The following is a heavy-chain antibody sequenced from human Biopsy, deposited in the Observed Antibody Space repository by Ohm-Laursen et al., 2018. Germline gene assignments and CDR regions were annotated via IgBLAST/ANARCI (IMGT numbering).Heavy chain of an antibody. CDR1: GYTFRSYG. Sequence: ASVKVSCKASGYTFRSYGISWVRQAPGQGLEWLGWISGQRNKTRYGQKVQGRVMMTKDTSTTTAHLELRSLRSDDTAVYYCARHSPPGLEVSWNDVFDIWGQGTMVTVS. CDR2: ISGQRNKT. CDR3: ARHSPPGLEVSWNDVFDI. D-gene: IGHD5/OR15-5a*01. J-gene: IGHJ3*02. V-gene: IGHV1-18*01.